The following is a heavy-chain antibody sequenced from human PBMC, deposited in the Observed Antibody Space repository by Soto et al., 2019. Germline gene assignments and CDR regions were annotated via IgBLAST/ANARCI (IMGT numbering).Heavy chain of an antibody. J-gene: IGHJ4*02. Sequence: QVQLQQWGAGLLKPSETLSLTCAVYGGSFSGYYWSWIRQPPGKGLEWIGEINHSGSTNYNPSLKSRLTISVETSKNHFSLKLSSVTAADTAVYYCASRSYDSSGYYLPYFDYWGQGTLVTVSS. CDR1: GGSFSGYY. D-gene: IGHD3-22*01. CDR3: ASRSYDSSGYYLPYFDY. V-gene: IGHV4-34*01. CDR2: INHSGST.